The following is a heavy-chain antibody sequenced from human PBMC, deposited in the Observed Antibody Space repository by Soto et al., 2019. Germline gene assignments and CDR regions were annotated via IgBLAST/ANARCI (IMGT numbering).Heavy chain of an antibody. Sequence: GGSLRLSCAASGFTFSRYSMNWVRQAPGKGLEWVSYISSSTSTIYFADSVKGRFTISRDNAKNSLYLQLNSLRAEDTAVYYCARESQHYDLDYWGQGTLVTVSS. CDR1: GFTFSRYS. D-gene: IGHD3-22*01. CDR3: ARESQHYDLDY. V-gene: IGHV3-48*01. J-gene: IGHJ4*02. CDR2: ISSSTSTI.